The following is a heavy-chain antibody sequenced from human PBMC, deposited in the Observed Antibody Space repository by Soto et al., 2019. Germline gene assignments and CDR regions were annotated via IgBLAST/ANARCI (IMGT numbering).Heavy chain of an antibody. CDR2: INPKSGGT. CDR1: GYSFTDYH. V-gene: IGHV1-2*04. Sequence: ASVKVSCKASGYSFTDYHIHWVRQAPGRGPEWLGRINPKSGGTSTAQKFQGWVTMTRDRSISTVYMELTRLRSDDTAVYFCARGHSTDCSNGVCSFFYNHEMDVWGQGTTVTVSS. J-gene: IGHJ6*02. D-gene: IGHD2-8*01. CDR3: ARGHSTDCSNGVCSFFYNHEMDV.